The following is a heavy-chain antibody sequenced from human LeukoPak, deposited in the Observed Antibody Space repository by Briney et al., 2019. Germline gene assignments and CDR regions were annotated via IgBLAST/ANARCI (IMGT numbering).Heavy chain of an antibody. D-gene: IGHD6-19*01. CDR2: IRYDESYK. CDR3: ARDRYSSGWYGAFDI. CDR1: GFTFSSYG. V-gene: IGHV3-30*02. Sequence: GGSLRLSCAASGFTFSSYGMYWVRQAPGKGLEWLAYIRYDESYKYYADSVKGRFTISRDNSKNTLYLQMNSLRAEDTAVYYCARDRYSSGWYGAFDIWGQGTMVTVSS. J-gene: IGHJ3*02.